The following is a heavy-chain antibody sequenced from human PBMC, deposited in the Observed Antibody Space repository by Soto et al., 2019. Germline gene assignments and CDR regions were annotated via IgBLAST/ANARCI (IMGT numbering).Heavy chain of an antibody. J-gene: IGHJ4*02. CDR3: ARLWFSSGWYVDN. CDR2: IHYNWNT. D-gene: IGHD6-19*01. Sequence: QVQLQESGPRLVKPSETLSLTCTVSGGSIGSLYWGWIRQPPGKGLEWIGYIHYNWNTHYNPSLTRHVTTPVDTPRNRFSLSLNSVTAADPAVYYCARLWFSSGWYVDNWGQGTLVTVSS. CDR1: GGSIGSLY. V-gene: IGHV4-59*08.